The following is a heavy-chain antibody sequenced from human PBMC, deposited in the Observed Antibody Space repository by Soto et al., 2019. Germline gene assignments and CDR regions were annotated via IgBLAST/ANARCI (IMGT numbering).Heavy chain of an antibody. CDR2: ISGSGGST. CDR1: GFTFSSYA. J-gene: IGHJ4*02. CDR3: AKDRLVGATNPYYFDY. Sequence: GRSLRLSCAASGFTFSSYAMNWVRQAPGKGLEWVSAISGSGGSTYYADSVTGRFTISRDNSKNTLYLQMNSLRAEDTAVYYCAKDRLVGATNPYYFDYWGQGTMVTVSS. V-gene: IGHV3-23*01. D-gene: IGHD1-26*01.